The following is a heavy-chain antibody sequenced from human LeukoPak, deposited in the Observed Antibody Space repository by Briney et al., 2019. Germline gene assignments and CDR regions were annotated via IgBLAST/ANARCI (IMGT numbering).Heavy chain of an antibody. D-gene: IGHD3-16*01. Sequence: GGSLRLSCTASGFTSGDYAMSWFRQAPGKRLEWVGFIRSKAYGGTTEYAASVKGRFTISRDDSKSIAYLQMNSLKTEDTAVYYCTRDPGGPFDYWGQGTLVTVSS. V-gene: IGHV3-49*03. CDR1: GFTSGDYA. CDR2: IRSKAYGGTT. J-gene: IGHJ4*02. CDR3: TRDPGGPFDY.